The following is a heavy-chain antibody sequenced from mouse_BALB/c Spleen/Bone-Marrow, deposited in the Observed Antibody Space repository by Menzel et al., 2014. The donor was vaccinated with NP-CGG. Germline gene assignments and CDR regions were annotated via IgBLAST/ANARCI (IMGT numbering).Heavy chain of an antibody. CDR2: IYPGDGDT. Sequence: VQLVESGPELVKPGASVKISCKASGYAFSSSWMNWVKQRPGQGLEWIGRIYPGDGDTNYNGKFKGKATLTADKSSSTAYMQSSSLTSVDSAVYFCARDYYGSSFDYWGQGTTLTVSS. J-gene: IGHJ2*01. V-gene: IGHV1-82*01. D-gene: IGHD1-1*01. CDR1: GYAFSSSW. CDR3: ARDYYGSSFDY.